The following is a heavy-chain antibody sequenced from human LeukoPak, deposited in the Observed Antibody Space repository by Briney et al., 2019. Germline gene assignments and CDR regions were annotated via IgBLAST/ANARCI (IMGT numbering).Heavy chain of an antibody. CDR1: GFTFSTYS. Sequence: GGSLRLSCAVSGFTFSTYSMTWVRQAPGKGLEWVSSISSSSRNTYYADSVRGRFTISRDDAKNSLYLQMNSLRAEDTAVYYCARGGTFGVDISDYWGQGTLVTVSS. CDR3: ARGGTFGVDISDY. J-gene: IGHJ4*02. CDR2: ISSSSRNT. V-gene: IGHV3-21*01. D-gene: IGHD3-3*01.